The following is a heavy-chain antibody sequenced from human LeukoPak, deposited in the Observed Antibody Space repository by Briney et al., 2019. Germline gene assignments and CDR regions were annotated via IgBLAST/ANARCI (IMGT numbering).Heavy chain of an antibody. Sequence: PSETLSLTCTVSGGSISSYFWSWVRQSPEKGLEWIACLYYSGSTHYNPSLKSRVTISVDRSKNQFSLKLSSVTAADTAVYYCARGFDCSSTSCLFDYWGQGTLVTVSS. CDR3: ARGFDCSSTSCLFDY. CDR1: GGSISSYF. J-gene: IGHJ4*02. CDR2: LYYSGST. V-gene: IGHV4-59*12. D-gene: IGHD2-2*01.